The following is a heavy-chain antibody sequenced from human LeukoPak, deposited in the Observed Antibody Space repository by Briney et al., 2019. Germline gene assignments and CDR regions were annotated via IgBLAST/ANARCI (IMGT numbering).Heavy chain of an antibody. Sequence: SETLSLTCTVCGGSISSSRYDGRWIRQPPGKGLEWIGSIYYSGSTYYNPSLKSRVTISVDTSKNQFSLKLSSVTAADTAVYYCSRGRVQEINIVVVVAATDFPETANRIDTATDYWGRGTLVTVSS. CDR3: SRGRVQEINIVVVVAATDFPETANRIDTATDY. CDR1: GGSISSSRYD. J-gene: IGHJ4*02. CDR2: IYYSGST. V-gene: IGHV4-39*01. D-gene: IGHD2-15*01.